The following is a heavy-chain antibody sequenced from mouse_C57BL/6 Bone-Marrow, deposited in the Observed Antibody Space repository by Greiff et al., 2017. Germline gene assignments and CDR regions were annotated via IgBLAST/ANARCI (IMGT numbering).Heavy chain of an antibody. CDR2: IFAGSGST. Sequence: VKLQESGAELMKPGASVKLSCKATGYTFTGYWIEWVKQTPGNGLEWIGEIFAGSGSTNYTEKFKGKDTFTADTSSNTAYMQHSSLTTEDSAIDYCARWPGYFDVWGTGTTVTVSS. V-gene: IGHV1-9*01. CDR1: GYTFTGYW. CDR3: ARWPGYFDV. J-gene: IGHJ1*03.